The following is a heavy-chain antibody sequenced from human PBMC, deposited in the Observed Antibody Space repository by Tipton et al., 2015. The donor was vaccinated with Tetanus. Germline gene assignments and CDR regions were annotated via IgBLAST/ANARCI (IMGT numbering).Heavy chain of an antibody. CDR1: GYTFTSYD. V-gene: IGHV1-8*01. CDR2: MNPNSGNT. J-gene: IGHJ4*02. D-gene: IGHD6-19*01. CDR3: ARGRAVAGRTPLDY. Sequence: QSGPEVKKPGASVKVSCKASGYTFTSYDINWVRQATGQGLEWMGWMNPNSGNTGYAQKFQGRVTMTRNTSISTAYMELSSLRSDDTAVYYCARGRAVAGRTPLDYWGQGTLCTVSP.